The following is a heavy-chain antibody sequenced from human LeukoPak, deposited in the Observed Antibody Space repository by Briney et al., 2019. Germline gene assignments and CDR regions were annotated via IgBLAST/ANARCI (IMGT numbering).Heavy chain of an antibody. Sequence: SETLSLTCTVSGGSISSYYWSWIRQPPGKGLEWIGYIYYSGSTNYNPSLKSRVTISVDTSKNQFSLKLSSVTAADTAVYYCARVRYYYDSSVLDYWAQGTLVTVSS. D-gene: IGHD3-22*01. CDR2: IYYSGST. J-gene: IGHJ4*02. CDR1: GGSISSYY. CDR3: ARVRYYYDSSVLDY. V-gene: IGHV4-59*01.